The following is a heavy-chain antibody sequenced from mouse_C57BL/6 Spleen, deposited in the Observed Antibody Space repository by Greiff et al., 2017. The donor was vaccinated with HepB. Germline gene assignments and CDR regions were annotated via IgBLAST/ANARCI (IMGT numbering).Heavy chain of an antibody. Sequence: EVKLVESGPGLVKPSQSLSLTCSVTGYSITSGYYWNWIRQFPGNKLEWMGYISYDGSNNYNPSLKNRISITRDTSKNQFFLKLNSVTTEDTATYYCARAGRGGYYFDYWGQGTTLTVSS. CDR3: ARAGRGGYYFDY. CDR2: ISYDGSN. V-gene: IGHV3-6*01. CDR1: GYSITSGYY. J-gene: IGHJ2*01. D-gene: IGHD3-3*01.